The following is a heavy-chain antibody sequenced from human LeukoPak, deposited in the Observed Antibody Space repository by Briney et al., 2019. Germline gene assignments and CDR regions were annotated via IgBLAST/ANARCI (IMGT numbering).Heavy chain of an antibody. CDR2: ISSSSSYI. J-gene: IGHJ6*03. Sequence: GGSLRLSCAASGFTFSSYNMSWVRQAPGKGLEWVSSISSSSSYIYYADSVKGRFTISRDNAKNSLYLQMNSLRAEDTAVYYCARDLLGYNYYYMDVWGKGTTVTISS. D-gene: IGHD3-16*02. CDR1: GFTFSSYN. CDR3: ARDLLGYNYYYMDV. V-gene: IGHV3-21*01.